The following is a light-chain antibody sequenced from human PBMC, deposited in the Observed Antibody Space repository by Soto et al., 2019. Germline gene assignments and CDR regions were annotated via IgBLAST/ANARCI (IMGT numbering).Light chain of an antibody. Sequence: EIVMTQSPATLSVSPRERATLSCRASQRISSNLAWYQQKPGQAPRLLIYGASTRATGIPERFSGSGSGTEFTLTISSLQSEDFAVYYCQQYNNWPPAYTFGRGTKVDIK. J-gene: IGKJ2*01. V-gene: IGKV3-15*01. CDR2: GAS. CDR1: QRISSN. CDR3: QQYNNWPPAYT.